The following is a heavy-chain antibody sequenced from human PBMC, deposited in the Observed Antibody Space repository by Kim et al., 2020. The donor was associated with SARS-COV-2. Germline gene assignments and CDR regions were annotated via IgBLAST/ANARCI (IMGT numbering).Heavy chain of an antibody. Sequence: GGSLRLSCAASGFTFSSYEMNWVRQAPGKGLEWVSYISSSGSTIYYADSVKGRFTISRDNAKNSLYLQMNSLRAEDTAVYYCARDRGWFGAVIYYPYAFDIWGQGTMVTVSS. V-gene: IGHV3-48*03. D-gene: IGHD3-10*01. CDR2: ISSSGSTI. CDR1: GFTFSSYE. J-gene: IGHJ3*02. CDR3: ARDRGWFGAVIYYPYAFDI.